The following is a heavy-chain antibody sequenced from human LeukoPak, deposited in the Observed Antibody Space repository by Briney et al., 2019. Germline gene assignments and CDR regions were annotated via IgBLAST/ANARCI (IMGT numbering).Heavy chain of an antibody. CDR3: ARVGGWYPYYYYYYMDV. D-gene: IGHD2-15*01. Sequence: SETLSLTCAVYGGSFSGYYWSWIRQPPGKGLEWIGEINHSGSTNYNPSLKSRVPISVDTSKNQFSLKLSSVAAADTAVYYCARVGGWYPYYYYYYMDVWGKGTTVTVSS. V-gene: IGHV4-34*01. J-gene: IGHJ6*03. CDR2: INHSGST. CDR1: GGSFSGYY.